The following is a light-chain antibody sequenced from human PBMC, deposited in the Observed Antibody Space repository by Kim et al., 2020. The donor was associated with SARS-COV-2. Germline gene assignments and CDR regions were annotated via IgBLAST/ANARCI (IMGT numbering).Light chain of an antibody. J-gene: IGLJ3*02. V-gene: IGLV8-61*01. Sequence: GGTVTLTGGLSSGSVSTTCDASWYQQTPGQAPRTLIYSTNTRSSGVPDRFSGSILGNKAALTITGAQADDESDYYCLLHMGGGISVFGGGTQLTVL. CDR1: SGSVSTTCD. CDR3: LLHMGGGISV. CDR2: STN.